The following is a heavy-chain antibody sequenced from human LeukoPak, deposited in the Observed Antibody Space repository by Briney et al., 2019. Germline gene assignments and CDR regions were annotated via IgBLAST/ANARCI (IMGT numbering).Heavy chain of an antibody. CDR1: GGSISGYY. CDR2: VHYSGNT. CDR3: VIGRGWQPDY. J-gene: IGHJ4*02. D-gene: IGHD3-10*01. V-gene: IGHV4-59*03. Sequence: PSETLSLTCTVSGGSISGYYHNWVRQSPGRGLEWIGLVHYSGNTNYNPSLKSRVSISTDTSKNQFPLELTFVTAADTAVYYCVIGRGWQPDYWGQGIPVTVSS.